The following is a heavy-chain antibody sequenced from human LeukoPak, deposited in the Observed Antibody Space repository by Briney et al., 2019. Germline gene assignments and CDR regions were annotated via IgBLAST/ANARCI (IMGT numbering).Heavy chain of an antibody. J-gene: IGHJ4*02. V-gene: IGHV3-23*01. Sequence: PGGSLRLSCVASGFTFSTYAMSWVRQAPGKGLEWVSGISGSGGRTYDTDSVKGRFTISRDNSKNTLYLQMNSLRAEDTAVYYCAKLVSVGALDYWGQGTLVTVSS. CDR1: GFTFSTYA. CDR2: ISGSGGRT. CDR3: AKLVSVGALDY. D-gene: IGHD1-26*01.